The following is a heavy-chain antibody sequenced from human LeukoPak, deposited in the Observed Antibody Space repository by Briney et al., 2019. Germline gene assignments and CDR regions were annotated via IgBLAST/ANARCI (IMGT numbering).Heavy chain of an antibody. CDR2: IYTSGST. V-gene: IGHV4-61*02. J-gene: IGHJ4*02. CDR3: ARLCCSSTSCYLDY. CDR1: GGSISSGSYY. D-gene: IGHD2-2*01. Sequence: SETLSLTCTVSGGSISSGSYYWSWIRQPAGKGLEWIGRIYTSGSTNYNPSLKSRVTISVDTSKNQFSLKLSFVTAADTAVYYCARLCCSSTSCYLDYWGQGNLVTVSS.